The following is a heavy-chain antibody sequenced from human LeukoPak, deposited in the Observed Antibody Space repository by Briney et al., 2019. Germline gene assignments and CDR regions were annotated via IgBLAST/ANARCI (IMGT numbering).Heavy chain of an antibody. V-gene: IGHV4-39*06. D-gene: IGHD4-17*01. Sequence: SETLSLACTVSGGSISSSSYYWGWIRQPPGKGLEWIGSIYYSGSTYYNPSLKSRVTISVDTSKNQFPLKLSSVTAADTAVYYCARDPWTTYYGDESSFDYWGQGTLVTVSS. CDR3: ARDPWTTYYGDESSFDY. CDR2: IYYSGST. CDR1: GGSISSSSYY. J-gene: IGHJ4*02.